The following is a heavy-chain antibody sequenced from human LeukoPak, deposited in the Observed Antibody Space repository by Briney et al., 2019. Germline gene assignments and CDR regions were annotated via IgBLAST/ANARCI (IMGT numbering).Heavy chain of an antibody. J-gene: IGHJ4*02. CDR2: IIPIFGTA. CDR1: GGTFSSYA. D-gene: IGHD2-2*01. V-gene: IGHV1-69*13. CDR3: AREGSYCSSTSCYYS. Sequence: SVKVSCKASGGTFSSYAISWVRQAPGQGLKWMGGIIPIFGTANYAQKFQGRVTITADESTSTAYMELSSLRSEDTAVYYCAREGSYCSSTSCYYSWGQGTLVTVSS.